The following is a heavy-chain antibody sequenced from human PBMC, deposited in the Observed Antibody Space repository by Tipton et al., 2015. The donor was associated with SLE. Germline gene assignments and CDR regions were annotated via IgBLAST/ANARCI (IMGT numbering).Heavy chain of an antibody. CDR3: ARGRILDY. CDR2: IYYSGST. J-gene: IGHJ4*02. CDR1: GGSINNYY. V-gene: IGHV4-59*01. Sequence: LRLSCSVSGGSINNYYWSWIRQPPGKGLEWIGYIYYSGSTNYNPSLKSRVTISVDTSKNQFFLKLSSVTAADTAVYYCARGRILDYWGQGTLVTVSS. D-gene: IGHD2-15*01.